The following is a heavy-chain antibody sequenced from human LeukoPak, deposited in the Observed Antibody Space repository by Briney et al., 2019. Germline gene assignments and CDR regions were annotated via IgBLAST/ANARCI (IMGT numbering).Heavy chain of an antibody. CDR3: ARDHPGEGVDY. Sequence: SETLSLTCTVSGGSIRSGGYYWSWIRQHPGKGLEWIGYIYYSGSTYYNPSLKSRVTISVDTSKNQFSLKLSSVTAADTAVYYCARDHPGEGVDYWGQGTLVTVSS. V-gene: IGHV4-31*03. D-gene: IGHD3-10*01. CDR1: GGSIRSGGYY. CDR2: IYYSGST. J-gene: IGHJ4*02.